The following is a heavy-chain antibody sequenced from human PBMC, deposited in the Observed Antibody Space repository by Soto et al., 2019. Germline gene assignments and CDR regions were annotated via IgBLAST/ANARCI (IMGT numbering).Heavy chain of an antibody. CDR1: GYIFIHCF. D-gene: IGHD1-26*01. CDR2: INPSSGTT. Sequence: QVQLVQSGAEMKQPGASVKLSCQASGYIFIHCFMHWVRQAPGQGLEWMGGINPSSGTTTYAQKFQGRVTVTRDTSTGTVYMELSSLGSGDTAMYYCARSLGETTSLFAYWGQGSLVTVSA. J-gene: IGHJ4*02. CDR3: ARSLGETTSLFAY. V-gene: IGHV1-46*01.